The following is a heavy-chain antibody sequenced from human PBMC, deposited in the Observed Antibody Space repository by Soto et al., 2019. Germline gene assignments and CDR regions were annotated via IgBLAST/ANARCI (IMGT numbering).Heavy chain of an antibody. Sequence: SVKVSCKASGGTFSSYTISWVRQAPGQGLEWMGRIIPILGIANYAQKFKGRVTITADKSTSTAYMELSSLSSEDTAAYYCARGGPYGSGSYYYYYGMDVWG. CDR1: GGTFSSYT. CDR2: IIPILGIA. CDR3: ARGGPYGSGSYYYYYGMDV. D-gene: IGHD3-10*01. V-gene: IGHV1-69*02. J-gene: IGHJ6*02.